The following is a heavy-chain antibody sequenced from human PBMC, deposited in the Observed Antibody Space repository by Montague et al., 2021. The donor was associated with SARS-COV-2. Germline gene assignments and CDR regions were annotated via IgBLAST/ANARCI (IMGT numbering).Heavy chain of an antibody. D-gene: IGHD3-22*01. V-gene: IGHV3-9*01. CDR3: ATVMGEDYYDSSGSPDAFDI. Sequence: SLRLSCAASGFTFDDYAMHWVLQAPGKGLEWVSAISWKSGSIAYAASVKGRLTISRDNANNSLYLKMNSLIAEDTALYYCATVMGEDYYDSSGSPDAFDIWGQGTMVTVSS. CDR2: ISWKSGSI. CDR1: GFTFDDYA. J-gene: IGHJ3*02.